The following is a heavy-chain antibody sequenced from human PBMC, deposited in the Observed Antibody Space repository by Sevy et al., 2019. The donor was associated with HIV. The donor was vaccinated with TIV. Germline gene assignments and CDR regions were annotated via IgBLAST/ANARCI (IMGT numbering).Heavy chain of an antibody. Sequence: SETLSLTCTVSGGSISSSSYYWGWIRQPPGKGLEWIGSIYYSGSTYYNPSLKSRVTISVDTSKNQFSLKLSSVTAADTAVYYCASLEVYCSSTSCADYYYYGMDVWGQGTTVTVSS. V-gene: IGHV4-39*01. CDR2: IYYSGST. CDR3: ASLEVYCSSTSCADYYYYGMDV. CDR1: GGSISSSSYY. J-gene: IGHJ6*02. D-gene: IGHD2-2*01.